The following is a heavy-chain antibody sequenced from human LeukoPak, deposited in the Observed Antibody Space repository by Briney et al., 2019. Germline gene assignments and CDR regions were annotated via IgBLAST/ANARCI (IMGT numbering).Heavy chain of an antibody. CDR1: GFTFSSYT. D-gene: IGHD3-22*01. CDR2: ISSSSSYI. V-gene: IGHV3-21*04. J-gene: IGHJ4*02. CDR3: ARLLYYSDSSPFYY. Sequence: GGSLRLSCAASGFTFSSYTMNWVRQAPGKGLEWVSSISSSSSYIYYADSVKGRFTISRDNAKNSLYLQMNSLRAEDTAVYYCARLLYYSDSSPFYYWGQGTLVTVSS.